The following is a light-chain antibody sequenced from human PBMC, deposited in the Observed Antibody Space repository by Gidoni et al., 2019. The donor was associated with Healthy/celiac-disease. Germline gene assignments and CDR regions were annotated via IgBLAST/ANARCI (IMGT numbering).Light chain of an antibody. V-gene: IGKV1-33*01. CDR2: DAS. CDR1: QDISNY. Sequence: DLQMTQSPSSLSASVGDRVTITCQASQDISNYLNWYQQKPGKAPKLLIYDASNLETGVPSRFSGSGSGTDFTFTISSLQPEDIATYYCQQYDNPPITFXXXTRLEIK. J-gene: IGKJ5*01. CDR3: QQYDNPPIT.